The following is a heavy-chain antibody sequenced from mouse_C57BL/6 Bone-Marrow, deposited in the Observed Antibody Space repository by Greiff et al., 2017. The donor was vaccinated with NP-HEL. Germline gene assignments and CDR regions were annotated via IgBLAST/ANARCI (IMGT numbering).Heavy chain of an antibody. J-gene: IGHJ4*01. Sequence: VQLQQSGPELVKPGASVKISCKASGYTFTDYYINWVKQRPGQGLAWIGWIFPGSGCPYYNAKFKGNATLTVATSSSTAYMLLSSLTSEDSAVYFCARTVYSNYLYYAMDYWGQGTSVTVSS. V-gene: IGHV1-75*01. D-gene: IGHD2-5*01. CDR1: GYTFTDYY. CDR2: IFPGSGCP. CDR3: ARTVYSNYLYYAMDY.